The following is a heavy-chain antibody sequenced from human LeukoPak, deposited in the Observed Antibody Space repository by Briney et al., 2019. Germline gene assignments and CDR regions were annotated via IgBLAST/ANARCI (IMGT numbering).Heavy chain of an antibody. J-gene: IGHJ6*02. CDR2: IYTSGST. CDR1: GGSISGGSYY. CDR3: ARDIAARDYYYGMDV. Sequence: PSQTLSLTCTVSGGSISGGSYYWSWIRQPAGKGLEWIGSIYTSGSTNYNPSLKSRVTISVDTSKNQFSLKLSSVTAADTAVYYCARDIAARDYYYGMDVWGQGTTLTVSS. V-gene: IGHV4-61*02. D-gene: IGHD6-6*01.